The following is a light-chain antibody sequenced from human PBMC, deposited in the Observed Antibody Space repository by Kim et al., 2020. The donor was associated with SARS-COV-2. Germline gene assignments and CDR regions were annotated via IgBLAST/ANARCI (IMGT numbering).Light chain of an antibody. V-gene: IGKV3-11*01. Sequence: EIVLTQSPATLSLSPGERATISCRASQYVSNYLAWYQQRPGQAPRLLIYDVSDRATAIPARFSGSGSGTDFTLTISSLEPEDFAVYYCQHRRSFGQGTKVDIK. CDR2: DVS. CDR1: QYVSNY. CDR3: QHRRS. J-gene: IGKJ1*01.